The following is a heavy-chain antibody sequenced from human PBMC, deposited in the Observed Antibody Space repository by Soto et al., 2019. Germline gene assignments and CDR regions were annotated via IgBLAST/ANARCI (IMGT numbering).Heavy chain of an antibody. V-gene: IGHV3-23*01. J-gene: IGHJ1*01. CDR2: ISGSGGST. D-gene: IGHD6-19*01. Sequence: GGSLRLSCAASGFTFSSYAMSWVRQAPGKGLEWVSAISGSGGSTYYADSVKGRFTISRDNSKNTLYLQMNSLRAEDTAVYYCAKDLGGWYNAEYFQHWGQGTLVTVSS. CDR3: AKDLGGWYNAEYFQH. CDR1: GFTFSSYA.